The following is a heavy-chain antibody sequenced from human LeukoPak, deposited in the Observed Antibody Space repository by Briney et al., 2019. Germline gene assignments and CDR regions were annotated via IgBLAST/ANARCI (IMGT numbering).Heavy chain of an antibody. CDR3: AKDYYGSGSYYGYFDY. V-gene: IGHV4-34*01. CDR2: INHSGST. J-gene: IGHJ4*02. CDR1: GGSFSGYY. Sequence: SETLSLTCAVYGGSFSGYYWSWIRQPPGKGLEWIGEINHSGSTYYNPSLKSRVTISVDTSKNQFSLKLSSVTAADTAVYYCAKDYYGSGSYYGYFDYWGQGTLVTVSS. D-gene: IGHD3-10*01.